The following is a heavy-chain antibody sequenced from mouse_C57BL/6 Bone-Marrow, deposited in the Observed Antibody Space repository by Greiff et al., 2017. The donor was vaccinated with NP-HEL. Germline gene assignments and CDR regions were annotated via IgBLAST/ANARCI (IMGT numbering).Heavy chain of an antibody. V-gene: IGHV1-42*01. CDR2: INPSTGGT. Sequence: EVQLQQSGPELVKPGASVKISCKASGYSFTGYYMNWVKQSPEKSLEWIGEINPSTGGTTYNQKFKAKATLTVDKSSSTAYMQLKSLTSEDSAVYYCALGRYYGSSYPYYYAMDYWGQGTSVTVSS. CDR1: GYSFTGYY. J-gene: IGHJ4*01. D-gene: IGHD1-1*01. CDR3: ALGRYYGSSYPYYYAMDY.